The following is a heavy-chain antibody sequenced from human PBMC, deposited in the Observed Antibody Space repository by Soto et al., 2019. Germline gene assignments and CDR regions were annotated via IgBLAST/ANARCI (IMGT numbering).Heavy chain of an antibody. J-gene: IGHJ5*02. V-gene: IGHV1-18*01. D-gene: IGHD5-18*01. CDR2: INGYNGNT. Sequence: GASVKVSCKNSGYTFTSYGIRWVPEGPGQRLEWMGWINGYNGNTNYAQKLQGRVIMTTDTSTSTAYMELRSLRSDDTAVYYCARGRAYSTSSLTWFDPWGQGTLVTVSS. CDR3: ARGRAYSTSSLTWFDP. CDR1: GYTFTSYG.